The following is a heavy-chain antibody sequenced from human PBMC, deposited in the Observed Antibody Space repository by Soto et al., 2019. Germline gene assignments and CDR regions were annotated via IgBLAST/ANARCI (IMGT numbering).Heavy chain of an antibody. D-gene: IGHD4-17*01. CDR1: GFTVSSNY. J-gene: IGHJ3*02. CDR3: ARDYGDYVYAFDI. CDR2: ISSSSSYT. V-gene: IGHV3-11*05. Sequence: GGSLRLSCAASGFTVSSNYMSWVRQAPGKGLEWVSYISSSSSYTNYADSVKGRFTISRDNAKNSLYLQMNSLRAEDTAVYYCARDYGDYVYAFDIWGQGTMVTVS.